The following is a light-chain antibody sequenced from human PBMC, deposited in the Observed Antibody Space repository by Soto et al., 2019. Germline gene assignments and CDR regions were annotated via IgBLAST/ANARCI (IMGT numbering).Light chain of an antibody. CDR2: EVS. Sequence: QSALTQPASVSGSPGQSITISCTGSSSDVGGYKYVSWYQQHPGKAPKLMIYEVSNRPSGVSNRFSGSKSGNTASLTISGLQAEDEADYYCSSYTSSTTPGVFGGGTKVTVL. CDR3: SSYTSSTTPGV. V-gene: IGLV2-14*01. CDR1: SSDVGGYKY. J-gene: IGLJ3*02.